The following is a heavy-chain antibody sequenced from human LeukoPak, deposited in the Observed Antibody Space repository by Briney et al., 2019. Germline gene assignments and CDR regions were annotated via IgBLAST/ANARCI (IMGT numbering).Heavy chain of an antibody. Sequence: TGGSLRLSCAASGFTFSSYAMRWVRQAPGKGLEWVPAISGSGDSTYYADSVKGRFTISRDNSKNTLFLQMNSLRAEDTAVYYCAKGSGTLLAAAATVDYWGQGILVTVSS. J-gene: IGHJ4*02. CDR1: GFTFSSYA. D-gene: IGHD6-13*01. CDR3: AKGSGTLLAAAATVDY. V-gene: IGHV3-23*01. CDR2: ISGSGDST.